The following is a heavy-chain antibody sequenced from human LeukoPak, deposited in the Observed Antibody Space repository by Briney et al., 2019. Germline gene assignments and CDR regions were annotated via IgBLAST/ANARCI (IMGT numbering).Heavy chain of an antibody. J-gene: IGHJ5*02. Sequence: SETLSLTCTVSGGSISGSTYYWAWIRQPPGKGLEWVGDIYSTGTTYYNPSLQSRVPISVDTSKNQFSLRLRSVTAADTAVYYCAREDTNAGNWFDPWGQGARVTVSS. CDR3: AREDTNAGNWFDP. V-gene: IGHV4-39*07. D-gene: IGHD2-8*01. CDR1: GGSISGSTYY. CDR2: IYSTGTT.